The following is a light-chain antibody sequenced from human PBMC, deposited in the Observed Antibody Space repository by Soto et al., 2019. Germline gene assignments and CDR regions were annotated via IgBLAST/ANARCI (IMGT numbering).Light chain of an antibody. J-gene: IGKJ5*01. V-gene: IGKV2-28*01. CDR3: MQALQTPT. CDR1: QSLLHSNGYNY. CDR2: SGS. Sequence: DIVMTQSPLSLPVTPVDSASISCRSSQSLLHSNGYNYLDWYLQKPGQSPQLLIYSGSNRASGVPDRFSGSGSGTDFTLKISRVEAEDVGVYYCMQALQTPTFGQGTRLEIK.